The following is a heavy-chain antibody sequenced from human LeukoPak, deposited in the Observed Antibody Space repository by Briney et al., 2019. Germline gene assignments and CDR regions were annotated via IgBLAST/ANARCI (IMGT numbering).Heavy chain of an antibody. J-gene: IGHJ5*02. CDR2: ISYDGSNK. D-gene: IGHD6-19*01. CDR3: ARAREQWLANWFDP. V-gene: IGHV3-30*03. Sequence: GGSLRLSCAASGFTFSSYGMHWVRQAPGKGLEWVAVISYDGSNKYYADSVKGRFTISRDNAKNSLYLQMNSLRAEDTAVYYCARAREQWLANWFDPWGQGTLVTVSS. CDR1: GFTFSSYG.